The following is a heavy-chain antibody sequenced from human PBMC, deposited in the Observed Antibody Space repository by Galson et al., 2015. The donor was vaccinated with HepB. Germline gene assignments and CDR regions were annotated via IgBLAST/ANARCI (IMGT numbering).Heavy chain of an antibody. V-gene: IGHV3-21*01. CDR3: ARDDYDFWSGYYTTRLSFDY. CDR2: ISSSSSYI. D-gene: IGHD3-3*01. CDR1: GFTFSSYS. J-gene: IGHJ4*02. Sequence: SLRLSCAASGFTFSSYSMNWVRQAPGKGLEWVSSISSSSSYIYYADSVKGRFTISRDNAKNSLYLQMNSLRAEDTAVYYCARDDYDFWSGYYTTRLSFDYWGQGTLVTVSS.